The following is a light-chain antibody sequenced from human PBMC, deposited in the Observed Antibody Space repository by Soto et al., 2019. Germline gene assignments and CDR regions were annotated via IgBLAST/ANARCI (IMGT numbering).Light chain of an antibody. CDR2: AAS. J-gene: IGKJ2*01. CDR1: QSISSY. CDR3: QQSYSVPVT. V-gene: IGKV1-39*01. Sequence: DIQMTQSPSSLSASIGDRVTVTCRASQSISSYLNWFQQKPGEAPKLLIQAASTLQSGVPSRFSGGGSGTDFTLTTNSLQPEDFAVYYCQQSYSVPVTFGQGTKL.